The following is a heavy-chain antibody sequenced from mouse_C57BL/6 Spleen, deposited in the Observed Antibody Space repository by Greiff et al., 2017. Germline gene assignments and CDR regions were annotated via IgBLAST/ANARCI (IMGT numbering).Heavy chain of an antibody. D-gene: IGHD2-4*01. V-gene: IGHV1-80*01. CDR3: ARGYDYDHYFDY. J-gene: IGHJ2*01. CDR1: GYAFSSYW. Sequence: VQLQQSGAELVKPGASVKISCKASGYAFSSYWMNWVKQRPGKGLEWIGQIYPGDGDTNYNGKFKGKATLTADKSSSTAYMQLSSLTSEDSAVYFCARGYDYDHYFDYWGQGTTLTVSS. CDR2: IYPGDGDT.